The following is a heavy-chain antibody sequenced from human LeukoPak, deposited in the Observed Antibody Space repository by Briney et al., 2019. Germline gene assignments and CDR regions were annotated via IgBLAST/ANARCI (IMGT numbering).Heavy chain of an antibody. J-gene: IGHJ4*02. CDR3: NSFDSSGARGGAGFDY. V-gene: IGHV3-15*01. Sequence: GGSLRLSCAASGFTFSIAWMSWVRQVPGKGLEWVGRIKSKTDGGTADYAAPVKGRFTISRDDSKNTLYLQMNSLKTEDTAVYYCNSFDSSGARGGAGFDYWGQGTLVTVSS. D-gene: IGHD3-22*01. CDR1: GFTFSIAW. CDR2: IKSKTDGGTA.